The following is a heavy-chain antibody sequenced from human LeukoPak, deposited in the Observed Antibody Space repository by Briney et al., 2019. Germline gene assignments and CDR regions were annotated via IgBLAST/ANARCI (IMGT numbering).Heavy chain of an antibody. CDR1: VFTVSDSD. V-gene: IGHV3-53*01. J-gene: IGHJ5*02. CDR3: ARALYLDWFKIAP. Sequence: GGSLRLSCAPSVFTVSDSDMTWVRQAPGQGLEWVSVIYRSGSTHYADSVKGRFSISRDSSNNTLFLQMSSLRVDDTAVYYCARALYLDWFKIAPWGQGTLVTVSS. D-gene: IGHD3-9*01. CDR2: IYRSGST.